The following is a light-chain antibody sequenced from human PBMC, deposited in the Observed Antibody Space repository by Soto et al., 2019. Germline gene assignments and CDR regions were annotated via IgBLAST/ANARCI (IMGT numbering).Light chain of an antibody. CDR3: QQRSNWPPIT. J-gene: IGKJ5*01. Sequence: VCAQSPATMSLSPGERATLSCSASQSVSSYLSWYQQKPGQAPRLLIYDASNRATGIPARFSGSGSGTDFTLTISSLEPEDFAVYYCQQRSNWPPITFGQGTRLAVK. CDR1: QSVSSY. V-gene: IGKV3-11*01. CDR2: DAS.